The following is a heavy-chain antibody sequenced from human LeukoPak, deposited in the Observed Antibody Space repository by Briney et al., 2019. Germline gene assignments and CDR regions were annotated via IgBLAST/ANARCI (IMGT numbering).Heavy chain of an antibody. CDR2: IYYSGST. V-gene: IGHV4-39*01. D-gene: IGHD6-19*01. Sequence: PSETLSLTCTVSGGSISSSSYYWGWIRQPPGKGLEWIGSIYYSGSTYYNPSLKSRVTISVDTSKNQFSLKLSSVTAADTAVYYCARHVLGSGGWDGIYYFDYWGQGTLVTVSS. CDR3: ARHVLGSGGWDGIYYFDY. CDR1: GGSISSSSYY. J-gene: IGHJ4*02.